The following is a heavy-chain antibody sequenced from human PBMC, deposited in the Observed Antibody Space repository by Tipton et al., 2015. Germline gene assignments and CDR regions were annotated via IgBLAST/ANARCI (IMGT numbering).Heavy chain of an antibody. CDR2: IYYSGST. J-gene: IGHJ4*01. CDR1: GGSISRYY. V-gene: IGHV4-59*01. CDR3: ARFRFDYFDY. Sequence: LRLSCTVSGGSISRYYWSWIRQPPGKGLEWIGYIYYSGSTKYSPSLKSRVTISVDSSKTQLSLKLRSVTAADTAVYYCARFRFDYFDYWGHGTLVTVSS. D-gene: IGHD3-3*01.